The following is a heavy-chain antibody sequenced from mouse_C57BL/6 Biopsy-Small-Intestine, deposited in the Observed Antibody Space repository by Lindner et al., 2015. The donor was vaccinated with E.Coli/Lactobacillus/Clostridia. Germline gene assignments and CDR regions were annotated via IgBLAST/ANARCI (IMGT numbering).Heavy chain of an antibody. V-gene: IGHV1-4*01. J-gene: IGHJ4*01. D-gene: IGHD6-2*01. CDR3: ARGRVSYSSSSSLVY. Sequence: SVKVSCKASGYTFSTYAITWVRQAPGQGLEWMGWINPYNGNTNYAQKLQGRVTMTTDTSANTAYMDLRSLTYDDTAVYYCARGRVSYSSSSSLVYWGQGTLVTVSS. CDR2: INPYNGNT. CDR1: GYTFSTYA.